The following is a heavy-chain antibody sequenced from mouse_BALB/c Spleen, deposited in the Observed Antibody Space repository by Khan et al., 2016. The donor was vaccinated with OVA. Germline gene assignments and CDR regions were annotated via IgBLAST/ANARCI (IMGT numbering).Heavy chain of an antibody. D-gene: IGHD4-1*01. CDR2: ISSGGDYT. CDR3: AYHLTGSFAY. CDR1: GFTFSSYS. J-gene: IGHJ3*01. V-gene: IGHV5-6*01. Sequence: EVQVAESGGDLVKPGGSLKLSCAASGFTFSSYSMSWVRQTPDKRLEWVASISSGGDYTYYPDSVKGRFTISRDNAKNTLYLQMSDLKSEDTAMYYCAYHLTGSFAYWGQGTLVTVSA.